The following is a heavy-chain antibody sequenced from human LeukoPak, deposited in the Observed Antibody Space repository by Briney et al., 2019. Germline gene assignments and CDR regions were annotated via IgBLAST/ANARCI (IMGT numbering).Heavy chain of an antibody. Sequence: PGGSLRLSCTASGFTFGDYAMSWVRQAPGKGLEWVGFIRSKTYDGTTEYAASVKGRFTISRDDSKRIAYLQMNSLKTDDTAVYYCTTEDSGSYLYYFDYWGQGTLVTVSS. V-gene: IGHV3-49*04. CDR3: TTEDSGSYLYYFDY. CDR2: IRSKTYDGTT. J-gene: IGHJ4*02. CDR1: GFTFGDYA. D-gene: IGHD1-26*01.